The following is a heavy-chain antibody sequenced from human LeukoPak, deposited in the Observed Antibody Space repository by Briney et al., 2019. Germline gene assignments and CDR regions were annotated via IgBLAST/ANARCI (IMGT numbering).Heavy chain of an antibody. CDR3: ARRRYDFSDPTSYNWFDP. Sequence: SVKVSRKASGGTFSSYAISWVRQAPGQGLEWMGGIIPIFGTANYAQKLQGRATITADESTSTAYMELSSLRSEDTAVYYCARRRYDFSDPTSYNWFDPWGQGTLVTVSS. CDR1: GGTFSSYA. J-gene: IGHJ5*02. D-gene: IGHD3-3*01. CDR2: IIPIFGTA. V-gene: IGHV1-69*01.